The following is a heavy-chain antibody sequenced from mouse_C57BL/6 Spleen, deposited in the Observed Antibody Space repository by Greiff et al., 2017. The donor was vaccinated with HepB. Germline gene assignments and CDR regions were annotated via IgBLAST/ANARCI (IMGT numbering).Heavy chain of an antibody. V-gene: IGHV5-16*01. Sequence: EVMLVESEGGLVQPGSSMKLSCTASGFTFSDYYMAWVRQVPEKGLEWVANINYDGSSTYYLDSLKSRFIISRDNAKNILYLQMSSLKSEDTATYYCARESTTVVAKWYFDVWGTGTTVTVSS. D-gene: IGHD1-1*01. J-gene: IGHJ1*03. CDR3: ARESTTVVAKWYFDV. CDR1: GFTFSDYY. CDR2: INYDGSST.